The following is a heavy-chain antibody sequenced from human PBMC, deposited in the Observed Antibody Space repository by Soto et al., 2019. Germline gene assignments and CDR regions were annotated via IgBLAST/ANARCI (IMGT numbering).Heavy chain of an antibody. V-gene: IGHV1-18*04. J-gene: IGHJ4*02. CDR3: ARDQTVLDY. CDR1: GYTFTSYA. Sequence: QVQLVQSGAEVKKPVASVKVSCKASGYTFTSYAFNWVRQAPGQGLEWMGWIRGYSGNTNYAQKFQGRVTMTTDTCTSTAYMELRSLRSDDTAVYYCARDQTVLDYWGQGTLVTVSS. D-gene: IGHD2-21*02. CDR2: IRGYSGNT.